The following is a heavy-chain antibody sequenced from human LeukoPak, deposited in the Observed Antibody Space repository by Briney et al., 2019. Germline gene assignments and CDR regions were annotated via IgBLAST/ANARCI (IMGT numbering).Heavy chain of an antibody. D-gene: IGHD3-10*01. CDR2: ISYSGTT. CDR3: ARHGSGTSLALYP. CDR1: GGSMSSYD. Sequence: SETLSLTCTVSGGSMSSYDWSWIRQSPGKGLEWVGYISYSGTTNYNPSLKSRVTISFGTSKNRFSLNLTSVTAADTAVYYCARHGSGTSLALYPWGQGTLVTVSS. V-gene: IGHV4-59*08. J-gene: IGHJ5*02.